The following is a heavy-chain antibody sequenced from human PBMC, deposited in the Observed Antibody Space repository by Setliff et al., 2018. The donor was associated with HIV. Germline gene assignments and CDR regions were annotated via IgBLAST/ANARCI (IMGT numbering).Heavy chain of an antibody. J-gene: IGHJ6*02. CDR3: ARLGSGWSDSYYYAMDV. V-gene: IGHV1-18*01. D-gene: IGHD6-19*01. CDR2: ISPYIGHT. CDR1: GYTLTTYG. Sequence: ASVKVSCKASGYTLTTYGISWVRQAPGHGLEWMGWISPYIGHTNYAQNFQGRVTMTIDTSTSTAYMELRSLRSDDTAVYFCARLGSGWSDSYYYAMDVWGQGTTVTVSS.